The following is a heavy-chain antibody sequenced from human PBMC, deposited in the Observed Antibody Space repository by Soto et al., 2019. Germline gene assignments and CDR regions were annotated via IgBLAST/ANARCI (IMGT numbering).Heavy chain of an antibody. CDR2: IYYSGST. J-gene: IGHJ4*02. D-gene: IGHD4-17*01. CDR1: GGSISSGGYY. CDR3: SRTVRTLRDYGDHAGHFDY. V-gene: IGHV4-31*03. Sequence: SETLSLTCTVSGGSISSGGYYWSWIRQHPGKGLEWIGYIYYSGSTYYNPSLKSRVTISVDTSKNQFSLKLSSVTAADTAVYYCSRTVRTLRDYGDHAGHFDYWGQGTLVTVSS.